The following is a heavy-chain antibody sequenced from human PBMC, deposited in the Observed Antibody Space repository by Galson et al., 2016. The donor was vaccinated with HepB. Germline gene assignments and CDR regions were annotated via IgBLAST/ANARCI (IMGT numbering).Heavy chain of an antibody. CDR2: IKQDGSEK. J-gene: IGHJ3*02. CDR1: GFSFNIYR. D-gene: IGHD5-12*01. V-gene: IGHV3-7*03. CDR3: ARELATDAFDI. Sequence: SLRLSCAASGFSFNIYRMNWVRQAPGKGLEWVANIKQDGSEKYYVDSGEGRFTISRDNAQNSLYLQMNNLRAEDAAVYYCARELATDAFDIWGQGTMVTVSS.